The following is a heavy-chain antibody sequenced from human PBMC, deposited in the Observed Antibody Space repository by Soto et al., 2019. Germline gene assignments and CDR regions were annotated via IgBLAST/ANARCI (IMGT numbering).Heavy chain of an antibody. D-gene: IGHD6-13*01. Sequence: ETLSLTCTVSGGSISSYYWSWIRQPPGKGLEWIGYIYYSGSTNYNPSLKSRVTISVDTSKNQFSLKLSSVTAADTAVYYCARDGYSSSWYRGWFDPWGQGTLVTVSS. CDR1: GGSISSYY. CDR2: IYYSGST. V-gene: IGHV4-59*01. J-gene: IGHJ5*02. CDR3: ARDGYSSSWYRGWFDP.